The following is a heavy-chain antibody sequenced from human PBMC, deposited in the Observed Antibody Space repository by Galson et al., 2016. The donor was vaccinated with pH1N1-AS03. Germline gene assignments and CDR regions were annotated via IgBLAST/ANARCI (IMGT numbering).Heavy chain of an antibody. V-gene: IGHV3-30*18. CDR3: ANDFNSDFWRGYSFY. D-gene: IGHD3-3*01. Sequence: SLRLSCAASGFTISNFGMLWVRQAPGQGLEWVAIISFDGTNKYYADSVKGRFSISRDNSKNTLFLQMSALRAEDTAVYYCANDFNSDFWRGYSFYWGQGALVTVSS. J-gene: IGHJ4*02. CDR1: GFTISNFG. CDR2: ISFDGTNK.